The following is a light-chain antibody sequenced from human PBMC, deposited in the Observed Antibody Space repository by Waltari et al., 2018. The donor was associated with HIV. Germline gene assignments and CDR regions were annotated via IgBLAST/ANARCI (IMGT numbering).Light chain of an antibody. J-gene: IGLJ2*01. CDR3: TSYTMNDTLI. CDR1: NSDFGHYNF. CDR2: ELE. V-gene: IGLV2-14*01. Sequence: QSVVTQSASVSGFPGQSITISCTGSNSDFGHYNFISWYQHTPGKVPKVIIYELETRSSGVSDRVSGSKSGNTASLTISGLRAEDEADYYCTSYTMNDTLIFGGGTRVTVL.